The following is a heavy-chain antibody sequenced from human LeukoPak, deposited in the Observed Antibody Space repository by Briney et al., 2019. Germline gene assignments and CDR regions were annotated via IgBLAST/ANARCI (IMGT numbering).Heavy chain of an antibody. J-gene: IGHJ4*02. CDR2: DGTNK. D-gene: IGHD6-13*01. CDR1: GFTFSVNA. CDR3: AREGRIAAGTTTMVFDY. Sequence: PGGSLRLSCAASGFTFSVNAMHWVRQAPGKGLEWVAADGTNKYYADSVKGRFTISRDISKNTLSLQMDSLRPEDTAVYYCAREGRIAAGTTTMVFDYWGQGTLVTVSS. V-gene: IGHV3-30*04.